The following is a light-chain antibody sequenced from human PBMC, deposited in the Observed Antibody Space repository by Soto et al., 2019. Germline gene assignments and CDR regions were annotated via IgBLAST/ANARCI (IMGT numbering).Light chain of an antibody. Sequence: EMVLTPSPATLSVSPGERATLSCRASRVSSSNLAWYQQKLGQDPRLLIYGASTRATGIPARFSGSGSGTDFTLTISRLEPEDFAVYYCQQYDSSPKTFGQGTKVDIK. CDR3: QQYDSSPKT. CDR1: RVSSSN. CDR2: GAS. V-gene: IGKV3-20*01. J-gene: IGKJ1*01.